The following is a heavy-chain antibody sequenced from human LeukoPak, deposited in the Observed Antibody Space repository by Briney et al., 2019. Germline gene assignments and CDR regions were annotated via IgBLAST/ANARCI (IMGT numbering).Heavy chain of an antibody. CDR3: ARAYYDFWSGPKCFDP. CDR2: MNPNSGNT. D-gene: IGHD3-3*01. V-gene: IGHV1-8*03. J-gene: IGHJ5*02. Sequence: ASVKVSCKASGYTFTSYDINWVRQAPGQGLEWMGWMNPNSGNTGYAQKFQGRVTITRNTSISTAYMELSSLRSEDTAVYYCARAYYDFWSGPKCFDPWGQGTLVTVSS. CDR1: GYTFTSYD.